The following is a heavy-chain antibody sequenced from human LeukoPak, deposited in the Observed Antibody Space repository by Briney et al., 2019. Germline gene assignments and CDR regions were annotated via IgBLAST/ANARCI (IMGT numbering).Heavy chain of an antibody. V-gene: IGHV4-4*07. CDR3: ASSRYYDFWSGYSNFDY. D-gene: IGHD3-3*01. CDR2: IYTSGST. CDR1: GGSISSYY. J-gene: IGHJ4*02. Sequence: SETLSLTCTVSGGSISSYYWSWIRQPAGKGLEWIGRIYTSGSTNYNPSLKSRVTMSVDTSENQFSLKLSSVTAADTAVYYCASSRYYDFWSGYSNFDYWGQGTLVTVSS.